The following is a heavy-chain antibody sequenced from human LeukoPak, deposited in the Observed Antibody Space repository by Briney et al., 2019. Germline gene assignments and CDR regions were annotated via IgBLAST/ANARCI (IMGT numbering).Heavy chain of an antibody. CDR2: IYSDGKT. D-gene: IGHD4-17*01. CDR1: GLSVSGNY. Sequence: RGSLRLSCTASGLSVSGNYWHWVRQAPGKALEWVSIIYSDGKTLYTKSVKGRFTFSRHKSKNTFYLQMNSLRAEDTAVYFCTYGDYPLTSWGQGTLVTVSS. V-gene: IGHV3-66*01. CDR3: TYGDYPLTS. J-gene: IGHJ5*02.